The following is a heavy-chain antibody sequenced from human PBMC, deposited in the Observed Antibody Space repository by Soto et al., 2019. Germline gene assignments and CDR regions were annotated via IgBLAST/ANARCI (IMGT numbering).Heavy chain of an antibody. CDR2: IIPIFGTA. CDR1: GGTFSSYA. Sequence: SVKVSCKASGGTFSSYAISWVRQAPGQGLEWMGGIIPIFGTANYAQKFQGRVTITADESTSTAYMELSSLRSEDTAVYYCARGPFVDYDSGGYFWWRVGGKGKRVTVS. J-gene: IGHJ6*03. D-gene: IGHD3-22*01. V-gene: IGHV1-69*13. CDR3: ARGPFVDYDSGGYFWWRV.